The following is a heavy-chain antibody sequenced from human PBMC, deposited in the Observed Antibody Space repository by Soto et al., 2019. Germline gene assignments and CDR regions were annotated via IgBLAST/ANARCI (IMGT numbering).Heavy chain of an antibody. CDR2: ISGSGGST. CDR3: AKDPPHYYGSGSHRVSAAFDI. CDR1: GFTFSSYA. V-gene: IGHV3-23*01. J-gene: IGHJ3*02. D-gene: IGHD3-10*01. Sequence: GGSLRLSCAASGFTFSSYAMSWVRQAPGKGLEWVSAISGSGGSTYYADSVKGRFTISRDNSKNTLYLQMNSLRAEDTAVYYCAKDPPHYYGSGSHRVSAAFDIWGQGTMVTVSS.